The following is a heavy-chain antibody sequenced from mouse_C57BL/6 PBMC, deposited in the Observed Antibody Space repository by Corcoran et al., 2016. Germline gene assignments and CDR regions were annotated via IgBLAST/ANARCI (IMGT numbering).Heavy chain of an antibody. CDR3: VPTGTEPWFAY. Sequence: QIQLVQSGPELKKPGETVKISCKASGYTFTTYGMSWVKQAPGKGLKWMGWINPYSGVPTYADDFKGRFAFSLETSASTAYLQINNRTNEDTATYFCVPTGTEPWFAYWGQGTLVTVSA. CDR2: INPYSGVP. V-gene: IGHV9-3*01. J-gene: IGHJ3*01. CDR1: GYTFTTYG. D-gene: IGHD4-1*02.